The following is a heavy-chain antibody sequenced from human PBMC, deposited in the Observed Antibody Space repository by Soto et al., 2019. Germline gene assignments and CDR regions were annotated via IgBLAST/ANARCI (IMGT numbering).Heavy chain of an antibody. CDR1: GGSISSSSYY. J-gene: IGHJ4*02. CDR2: IYYSGST. CDR3: ARLIGSAERQQLVSPLFDY. Sequence: SETLSLTCTVSGGSISSSSYYWGWIRQPPGKGLEWIGSIYYSGSTYYNPSLKSRVTISVDTSKNQFSLKLSSVTAADTAVYYCARLIGSAERQQLVSPLFDYWGQGTLVTVSS. V-gene: IGHV4-39*01. D-gene: IGHD6-13*01.